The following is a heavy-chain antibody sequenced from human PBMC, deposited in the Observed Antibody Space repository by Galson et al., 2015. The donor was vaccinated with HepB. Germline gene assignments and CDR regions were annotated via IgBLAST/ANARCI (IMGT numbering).Heavy chain of an antibody. Sequence: SLRLSCAASGFTFSSYAMSWVRQAPGKGLEWVSAISGSGGSTYYADSVKGRFTISRDNSKNTLYLQMNSLRAEDTAVYYCAKGDSGYYDILTGTTYYYYGMDVWGQGTTVTVSS. J-gene: IGHJ6*02. CDR1: GFTFSSYA. CDR2: ISGSGGST. CDR3: AKGDSGYYDILTGTTYYYYGMDV. D-gene: IGHD3-9*01. V-gene: IGHV3-23*01.